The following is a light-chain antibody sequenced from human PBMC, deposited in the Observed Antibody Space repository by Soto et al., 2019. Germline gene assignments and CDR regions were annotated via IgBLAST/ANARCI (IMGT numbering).Light chain of an antibody. CDR3: QVWDDTTDCVV. J-gene: IGLJ2*01. Sequence: SYELTQPPSVSVAPGKTARITCGGHNIAKKSVHWYQQKPGQAPVLVIYYDTDRPSGIPERLSGSNSGNTATLTISTVEAGDEADYYCQVWDDTTDCVVFGGGTKLTVL. V-gene: IGLV3-21*04. CDR1: NIAKKS. CDR2: YDT.